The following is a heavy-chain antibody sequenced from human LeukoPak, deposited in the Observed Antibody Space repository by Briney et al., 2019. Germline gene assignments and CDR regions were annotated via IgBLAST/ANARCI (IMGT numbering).Heavy chain of an antibody. V-gene: IGHV1-69*05. J-gene: IGHJ5*02. CDR2: IIPIFGTA. D-gene: IGHD3-10*01. Sequence: SVKVSCKASGGTFSSYAISWVRQAPGQGLEWMGRIIPIFGTANYAQKFQGRVTITTDESTSTAYMELSSLRSEGTAVYYCATDLVRGVITWFDPWGQGTLVTVSS. CDR1: GGTFSSYA. CDR3: ATDLVRGVITWFDP.